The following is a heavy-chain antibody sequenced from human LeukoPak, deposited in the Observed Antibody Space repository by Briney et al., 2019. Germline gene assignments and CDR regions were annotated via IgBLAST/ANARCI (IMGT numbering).Heavy chain of an antibody. J-gene: IGHJ4*02. CDR2: ISHGGNT. D-gene: IGHD2-21*01. V-gene: IGHV4-34*01. CDR1: DGSLINYY. Sequence: PSETLSLTCGVYDGSLINYYCHWIRQAPGKGLEWIGEISHGGNTKHNPSLKSRVTMSKDTSKRKFSLKMNSMTAADTGVYYCGIFMDVVPRSMSWGQGTLVTVS. CDR3: GIFMDVVPRSMS.